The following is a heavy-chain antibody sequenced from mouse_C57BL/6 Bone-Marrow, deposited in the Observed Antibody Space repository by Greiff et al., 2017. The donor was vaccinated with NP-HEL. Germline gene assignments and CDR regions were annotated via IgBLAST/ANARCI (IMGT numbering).Heavy chain of an antibody. Sequence: EVKLVESGGGLVKPGGSLTLSCAASGFTFSDYGMHWVRQAPEQGLVWVAYISSGSSTIYYADTVTGRFPLSRDIAQHTLFLQMTSLRSEDMGMDYCARDDYDYVDFDDRGQGTTLT. CDR2: ISSGSSTI. CDR1: GFTFSDYG. V-gene: IGHV5-17*01. J-gene: IGHJ2*01. D-gene: IGHD2-4*01. CDR3: ARDDYDYVDFDD.